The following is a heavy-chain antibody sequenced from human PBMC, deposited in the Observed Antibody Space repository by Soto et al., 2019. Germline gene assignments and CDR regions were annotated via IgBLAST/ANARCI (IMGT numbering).Heavy chain of an antibody. CDR1: GYTFTGYY. CDR2: SNPNSGGT. J-gene: IGHJ5*02. CDR3: TRGGFEGLLTGYYGPNWFVP. V-gene: IGHV1-2*04. Sequence: ASVKVSCKASGYTFTGYYMHWVRQAPGQGLEWMGWSNPNSGGTNYAQKFQGWVTMTRDTSISTAYMELSRLRPDDTAVYYWTRGGFEGLLTGYYGPNWFVPWGQGILVTVSS. D-gene: IGHD3-9*01.